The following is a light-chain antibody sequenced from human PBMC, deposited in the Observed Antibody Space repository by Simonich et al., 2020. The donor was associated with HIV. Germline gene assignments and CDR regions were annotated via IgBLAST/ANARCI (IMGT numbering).Light chain of an antibody. Sequence: EIVMTQSPATLSVSPGERATLSCRASQSVTSNYLAWYQQKPGLAPRLLMYDASFRATGIPLRFSGTGSGTDFTLTISRLEPEDFAVYYCQQYGSLPYTFGQGTKLEIK. CDR3: QQYGSLPYT. V-gene: IGKV3D-20*01. CDR2: DAS. J-gene: IGKJ2*01. CDR1: QSVTSNY.